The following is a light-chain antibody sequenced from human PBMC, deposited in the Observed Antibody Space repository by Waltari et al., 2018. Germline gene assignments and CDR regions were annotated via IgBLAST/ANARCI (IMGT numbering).Light chain of an antibody. Sequence: QSALTQPPSASGSPGQSVTISCTGTSSDVGGYNCVSWYQQHPGKAPKPMIYDVSNGPSGVPGRFSGSKSGNTAYLTVSWLQADDEADYYCNSYAGSNSVLFGAGTKLTVL. J-gene: IGLJ2*01. CDR1: SSDVGGYNC. CDR3: NSYAGSNSVL. V-gene: IGLV2-8*01. CDR2: DVS.